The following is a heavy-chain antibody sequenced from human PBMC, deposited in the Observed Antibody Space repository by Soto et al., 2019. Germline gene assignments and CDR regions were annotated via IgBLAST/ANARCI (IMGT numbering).Heavy chain of an antibody. CDR2: IYYSGST. J-gene: IGHJ3*02. V-gene: IGHV4-59*01. D-gene: IGHD5-18*01. CDR3: ARVSVGGVQLWPGAFDI. CDR1: GGSISSYY. Sequence: SETLSLTCTVSGGSISSYYWSWNRQPPGKGLEWIGYIYYSGSTNYNPSLKSRVTISVDTSKNQFSLKLSSVTAADTAVYYCARVSVGGVQLWPGAFDIWGQGTMVTVSS.